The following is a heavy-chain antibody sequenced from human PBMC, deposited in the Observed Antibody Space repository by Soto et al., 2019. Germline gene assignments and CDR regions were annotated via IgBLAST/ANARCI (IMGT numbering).Heavy chain of an antibody. CDR3: ARARRAPGYYYDSSGSPSWFDP. CDR1: GYTFTSCG. Sequence: ASVKVSCKASGYTFTSCGISWVRQAPGQGLEWMGWISAYNGNTNYAQKLQGRVTMTTDTSTSTAYMELRSLRSDDTAVYYCARARRAPGYYYDSSGSPSWFDPWGQGTLVTVSS. J-gene: IGHJ5*02. D-gene: IGHD3-22*01. CDR2: ISAYNGNT. V-gene: IGHV1-18*01.